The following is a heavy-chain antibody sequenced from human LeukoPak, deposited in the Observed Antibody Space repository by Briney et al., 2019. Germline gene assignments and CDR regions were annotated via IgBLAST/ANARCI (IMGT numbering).Heavy chain of an antibody. V-gene: IGHV4-39*01. CDR2: IYYSGST. J-gene: IGHJ5*02. CDR3: AGGPAGYSSSWYRGWNNWFDP. Sequence: PSETLSLTCTVSGGSISSSSYYWGWIRQPPGKGLEWIGSIYYSGSTCYNPSLKSRVTISVDTSKNQFSLKLSSVTAADTAVYYCAGGPAGYSSSWYRGWNNWFDPWGQGTLVTVSS. CDR1: GGSISSSSYY. D-gene: IGHD6-13*01.